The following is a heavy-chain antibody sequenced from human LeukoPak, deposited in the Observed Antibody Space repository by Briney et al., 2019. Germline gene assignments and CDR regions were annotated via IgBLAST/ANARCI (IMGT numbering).Heavy chain of an antibody. CDR2: INHSGST. V-gene: IGHV4-34*01. Sequence: SETLSLTCAVYGGSFSGYYWSWIRQPPGKGLEWIGEINHSGSTNYNPSLKSRVTISVDTSKNQFSLKLSSVTAADTAVYYCASHIVVVTTTLYNWFDPWSQGTLVTVSS. CDR3: ASHIVVVTTTLYNWFDP. D-gene: IGHD2-21*02. J-gene: IGHJ5*02. CDR1: GGSFSGYY.